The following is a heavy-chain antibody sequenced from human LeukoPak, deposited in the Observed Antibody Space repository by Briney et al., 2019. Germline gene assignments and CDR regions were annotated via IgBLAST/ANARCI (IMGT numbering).Heavy chain of an antibody. CDR1: GGSISSGGYS. D-gene: IGHD4-17*01. CDR2: IYHSGST. CDR3: ARAGYGDYVLSFDI. V-gene: IGHV4-30-2*02. Sequence: SETLSLTCAVSGGSISSGGYSWSWIRQPPGKGLEWIGYIYHSGSTYYNPSLKSRVTISVDRSKNQFSLKLSSVTAADTAVYYCARAGYGDYVLSFDIWGQGTMVTVSS. J-gene: IGHJ3*02.